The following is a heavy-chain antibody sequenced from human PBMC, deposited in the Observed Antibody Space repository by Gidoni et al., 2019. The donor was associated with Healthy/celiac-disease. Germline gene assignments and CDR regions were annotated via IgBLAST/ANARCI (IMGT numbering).Heavy chain of an antibody. J-gene: IGHJ6*03. V-gene: IGHV4-34*01. CDR1: GGSFSGYS. Sequence: QVQLQQWGAGLLKPSETLSITCAAYGGSFSGYSWSWIRQPPGTGLEWIGEINHSGSTNYNPSLKSRVTISVDTSKNQFSLKLSSVTAADTAVYYCARARRYCSSTSCLHPKYYYYYMDVWGKGTTVTVSS. CDR2: INHSGST. D-gene: IGHD2-2*01. CDR3: ARARRYCSSTSCLHPKYYYYYMDV.